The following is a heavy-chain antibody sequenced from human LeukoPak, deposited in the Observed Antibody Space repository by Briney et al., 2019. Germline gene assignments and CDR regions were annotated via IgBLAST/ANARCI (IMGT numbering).Heavy chain of an antibody. CDR3: ARDASSDYGDYYYYMDV. CDR1: GFTFSSYE. Sequence: GGPLRLSCAASGFTFSSYEMNWVRQAPGKGLEWVSYISSSGSTIYYADSVKGRFTISRDNAKNSLYLQMNSLRAEDTAVYYCARDASSDYGDYYYYMDVWGKGTTVTVSS. J-gene: IGHJ6*03. V-gene: IGHV3-48*03. CDR2: ISSSGSTI. D-gene: IGHD4-17*01.